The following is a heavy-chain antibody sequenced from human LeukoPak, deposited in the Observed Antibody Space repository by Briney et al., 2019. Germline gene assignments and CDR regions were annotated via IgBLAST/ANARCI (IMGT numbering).Heavy chain of an antibody. CDR1: GGTFSSYA. V-gene: IGHV1-69*13. CDR3: ARSARGYSYAYKSNFDY. J-gene: IGHJ4*02. CDR2: IIPIFGTA. Sequence: SVKVSCKASGGTFSSYAISWVRQAPGQGLEWMGGIIPIFGTANYAQKFQGRVTITADESTSTAYMELSSLRSEDTAVYYCARSARGYSYAYKSNFDYWGQGTLVTVSS. D-gene: IGHD5-18*01.